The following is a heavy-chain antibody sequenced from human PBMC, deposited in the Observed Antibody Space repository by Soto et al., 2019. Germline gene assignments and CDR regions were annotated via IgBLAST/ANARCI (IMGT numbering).Heavy chain of an antibody. CDR3: ARVRKGLRFLEWLSYYYYGMDV. D-gene: IGHD3-3*01. Sequence: SETLSLTCAVYGRSFSGYYWSWIRQPPGKGLEWIGEINHSGSTNYNPSLKSRVTISVDTSKNQFSLKLSSVTAADTAVYYCARVRKGLRFLEWLSYYYYGMDVWGQGTTVTVSS. CDR1: GRSFSGYY. CDR2: INHSGST. J-gene: IGHJ6*02. V-gene: IGHV4-34*01.